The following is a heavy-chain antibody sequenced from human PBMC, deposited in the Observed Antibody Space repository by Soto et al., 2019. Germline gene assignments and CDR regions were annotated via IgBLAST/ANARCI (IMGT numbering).Heavy chain of an antibody. V-gene: IGHV3-30*18. D-gene: IGHD3-22*01. CDR1: GFTFSSYG. J-gene: IGHJ5*02. CDR2: ISSDGSDK. Sequence: QVQLVESGGGVVQPGRSLRLSCAASGFTFSSYGMHWVRQAPGKGLAWVAVISSDGSDKNYADSVKGRFSISRDNSRNTLFLQMNSLRPEDTAVFYCSKEPYDSTGFYYSLHHWGQGTLVTVSS. CDR3: SKEPYDSTGFYYSLHH.